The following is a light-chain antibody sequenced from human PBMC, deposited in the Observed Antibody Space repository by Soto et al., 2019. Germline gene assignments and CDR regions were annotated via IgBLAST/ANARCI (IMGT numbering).Light chain of an antibody. CDR1: RTISSW. J-gene: IGKJ1*01. V-gene: IGKV1-5*03. CDR2: KAS. CDR3: QQYNSYSGT. Sequence: DIQVTQSPSTLSGSVGDRVTITCRASRTISSWLAWYQQKPGKAPKLLIYKASTLKSGVPSRFSGSGSETEFTLTISSLQPDDFATYYCQQYNSYSGTFGQGTKVDI.